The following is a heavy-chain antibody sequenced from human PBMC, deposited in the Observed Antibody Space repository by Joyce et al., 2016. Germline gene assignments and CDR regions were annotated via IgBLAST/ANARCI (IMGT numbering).Heavy chain of an antibody. CDR3: ARSEWLAPLMY. CDR1: SGPFSGFF. D-gene: IGHD6-19*01. J-gene: IGHJ4*02. Sequence: QVQLQQWGAGLLKTSETLSLTCAVYSGPFSGFFWSWVRQPPGKGLEWIGDITNSGATHYNPSLKSQLTMSVDTSRKEFSLKLSSVTVADTDIYYCARSEWLAPLMYWGQETPVTVSS. V-gene: IGHV4-34*02. CDR2: ITNSGAT.